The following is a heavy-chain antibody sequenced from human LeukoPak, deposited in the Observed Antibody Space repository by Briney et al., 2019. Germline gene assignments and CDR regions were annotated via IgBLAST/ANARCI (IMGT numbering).Heavy chain of an antibody. V-gene: IGHV3-23*01. J-gene: IGHJ4*02. CDR3: AKSTGGVVVVAADY. CDR2: ISGSGGST. Sequence: GGSLRLSCAASGFTFSTYAMTWVRHAPGKGLEWGSVISGSGGSTYYADSVKGRFTLSRDNSQNTLYLQMNSLRAEDTAVYYCAKSTGGVVVVAADYWGQGTLVTVSS. CDR1: GFTFSTYA. D-gene: IGHD2-15*01.